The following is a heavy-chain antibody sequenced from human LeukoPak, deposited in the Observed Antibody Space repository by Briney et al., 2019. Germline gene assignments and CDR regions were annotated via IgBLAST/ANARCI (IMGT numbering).Heavy chain of an antibody. D-gene: IGHD3-10*01. V-gene: IGHV3-30*18. J-gene: IGHJ4*02. CDR1: GFPFSSYW. Sequence: GGSLRLSCVASGFPFSSYWMTWVRQAPGKGLEWVAVILYDGSNKYYGDSVKGRFTISRDISKHTVYLQMNSLRAEDTAVYYCAKDLNYGSGTYYLTDSWGQGTLVTVSS. CDR3: AKDLNYGSGTYYLTDS. CDR2: ILYDGSNK.